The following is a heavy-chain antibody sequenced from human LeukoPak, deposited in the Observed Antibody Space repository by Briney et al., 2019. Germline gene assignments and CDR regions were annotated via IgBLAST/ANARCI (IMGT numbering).Heavy chain of an antibody. Sequence: GESLKISCMGSGYPFSNYWIGWVRQMPGKGLEWMGIIYPDESNIRYSPSLQGQVTISADKSISTAYLQWSSLKASDTAIYYCARHEGGGWYIDYWGQGTLVTVSS. V-gene: IGHV5-51*01. J-gene: IGHJ4*02. CDR3: ARHEGGGWYIDY. CDR2: IYPDESNI. CDR1: GYPFSNYW. D-gene: IGHD6-19*01.